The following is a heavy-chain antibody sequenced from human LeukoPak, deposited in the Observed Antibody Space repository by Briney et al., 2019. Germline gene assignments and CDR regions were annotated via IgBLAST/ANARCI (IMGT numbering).Heavy chain of an antibody. CDR3: ARDRYGDGFAHFDC. V-gene: IGHV1-2*02. J-gene: IGHJ4*02. CDR1: GYTFTSYA. D-gene: IGHD5-24*01. CDR2: ITPSGGT. Sequence: ASVKVSCKASGYTFTSYAMHWARQAPGQGLEWMGWITPSGGTNYPQKFQGRVAITRDTSITTAYMDLSRLTSDDTAVYYCARDRYGDGFAHFDCWGQGALVTVSS.